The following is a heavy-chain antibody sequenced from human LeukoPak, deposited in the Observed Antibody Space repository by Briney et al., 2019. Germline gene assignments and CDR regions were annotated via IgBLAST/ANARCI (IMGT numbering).Heavy chain of an antibody. CDR2: INPNSGGT. J-gene: IGHJ4*02. CDR3: ATDSSGWFE. Sequence: ASVKVSCKASRYTFTDYYMHWVRQAPGQGLEWLGWINPNSGGTNYAQMLQGRVTMTRDTSISTAYMELSRLRSDDTAIYYCATDSSGWFEWGQGTLVTVSS. CDR1: RYTFTDYY. V-gene: IGHV1-2*02. D-gene: IGHD6-19*01.